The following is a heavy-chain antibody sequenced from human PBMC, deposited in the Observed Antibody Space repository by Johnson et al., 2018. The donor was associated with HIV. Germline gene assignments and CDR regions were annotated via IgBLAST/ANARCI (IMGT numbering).Heavy chain of an antibody. CDR1: GFTFDDYA. Sequence: VQLVESGGGLVQPGRALRLSCAASGFTFDDYAMSWVRQAPGKGLEWVSAISGTAGDTYYPGSVKGRFTISRENAKNSLYLQMNSLRAEDTALYYCAMGSSSSVGGAFDIWGQGTMVTVSS. CDR2: ISGTAGDT. J-gene: IGHJ3*02. V-gene: IGHV3-9*01. D-gene: IGHD6-6*01. CDR3: AMGSSSSVGGAFDI.